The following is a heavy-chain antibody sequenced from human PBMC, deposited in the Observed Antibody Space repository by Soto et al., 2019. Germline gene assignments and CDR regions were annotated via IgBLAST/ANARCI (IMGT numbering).Heavy chain of an antibody. Sequence: QVQLVQSGAEVKEPGSSVNVSCKTSGGTFGNTAVTWVRQVPGQGLEWIGGIVPLFGTANYAQKFRGRVMIAADESTSTAYMALSSMRSDDTAIYYCARDGDPGYSFWSGPLGGGRFDHWGQGTLVTVSS. CDR1: GGTFGNTA. D-gene: IGHD3-3*01. CDR3: ARDGDPGYSFWSGPLGGGRFDH. CDR2: IVPLFGTA. J-gene: IGHJ5*02. V-gene: IGHV1-69*12.